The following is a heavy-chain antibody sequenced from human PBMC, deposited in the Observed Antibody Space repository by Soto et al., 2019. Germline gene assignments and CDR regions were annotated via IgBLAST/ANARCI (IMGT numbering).Heavy chain of an antibody. CDR3: SRDAQKWLVAAFDI. CDR2: ISPYNGNT. D-gene: IGHD6-19*01. J-gene: IGHJ3*02. CDR1: GYTFVSYG. Sequence: QVQLVQSGAEVKEPGASVKVSCKASGYTFVSYGISWVRKAPGQGLEWMGWISPYNGNTNYVQKFQGRVTMTTDTPTSTVYMELRSLRSDDTSVYYFSRDAQKWLVAAFDIWGQGTMVTVSS. V-gene: IGHV1-18*01.